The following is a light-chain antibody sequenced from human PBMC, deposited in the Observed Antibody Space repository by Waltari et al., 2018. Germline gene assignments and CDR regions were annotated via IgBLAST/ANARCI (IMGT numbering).Light chain of an antibody. CDR2: GKN. J-gene: IGLJ3*02. CDR1: SLRSYY. V-gene: IGLV3-19*01. Sequence: SSELTQDPAVSVALGQTARITFPGDSLRSYYASWYQQKPGQAPVLVIYGKNNRPSGIPDRFSGSSSGNTASLTITGAQAEDEADYYCNSRDSSGNPYWVFGGGTKLTVL. CDR3: NSRDSSGNPYWV.